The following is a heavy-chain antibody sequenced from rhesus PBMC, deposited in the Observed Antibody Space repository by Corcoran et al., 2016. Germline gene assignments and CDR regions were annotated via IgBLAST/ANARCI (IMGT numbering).Heavy chain of an antibody. CDR3: ARHVAFDF. V-gene: IGHV4-65*01. J-gene: IGHJ3*01. CDR1: VGCISRSKW. Sequence: QVQLQESGPGLVKPSETLTSPCAVSVGCISRSKWWSWLLQSPGKGLGWIGYIYGGSGSTSYNPSLKSRVTISTYTSKIQFSLKLSSVTAADTAVYYCARHVAFDFWGQGLRVTVSS. CDR2: IYGGSGST.